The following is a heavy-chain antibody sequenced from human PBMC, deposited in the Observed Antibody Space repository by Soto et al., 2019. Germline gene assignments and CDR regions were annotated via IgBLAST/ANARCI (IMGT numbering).Heavy chain of an antibody. CDR3: ARAGCSGPLDDWFDP. Sequence: SQTLSLTCEVSGVSMSSGGYSWSWIRQSPGKGLEWMGYIFHSGTTDYNPSLKSRLTISVDRSKNQFSLRLRSVTAADTALYYCARAGCSGPLDDWFDPWGQGTLVTVSS. V-gene: IGHV4-30-2*06. J-gene: IGHJ5*02. D-gene: IGHD3-10*02. CDR1: GVSMSSGGYS. CDR2: IFHSGTT.